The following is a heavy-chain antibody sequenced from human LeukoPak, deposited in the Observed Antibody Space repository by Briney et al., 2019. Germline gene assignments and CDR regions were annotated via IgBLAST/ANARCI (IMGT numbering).Heavy chain of an antibody. Sequence: SETLSLTCAVSGGSISSSNWWSWVRQPPGKGLEWIGEIYHSGSTNYNPSLKSRVTISVDKSKNQFSLKLSSVTAADTAVYYCARARDSSGYYYVFGYWGQGTLVTVSS. CDR2: IYHSGST. J-gene: IGHJ4*02. CDR3: ARARDSSGYYYVFGY. CDR1: GGSISSSNW. V-gene: IGHV4-4*02. D-gene: IGHD3-22*01.